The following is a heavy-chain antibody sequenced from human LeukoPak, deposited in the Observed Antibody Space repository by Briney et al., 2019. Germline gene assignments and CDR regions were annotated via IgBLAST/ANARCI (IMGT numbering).Heavy chain of an antibody. CDR3: ARGPPRGKYYYMDV. CDR1: GFTFSSFD. V-gene: IGHV3-13*01. J-gene: IGHJ6*03. CDR2: IGTASDT. D-gene: IGHD1-1*01. Sequence: GGSLRLSCAASGFTFSSFDVHWVHQPTGQGLEWVSTIGTASDTYYPGSVEGRFTLSRDNAKNSLYLQMNSLTAGDTAVYYCARGPPRGKYYYMDVWGKGTTVTVSS.